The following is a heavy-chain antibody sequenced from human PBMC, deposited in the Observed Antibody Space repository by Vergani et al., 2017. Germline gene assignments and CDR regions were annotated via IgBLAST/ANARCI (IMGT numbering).Heavy chain of an antibody. D-gene: IGHD2-2*01. Sequence: QVQLVESGGGVVQPGRSLRLSCAASGFTFNQYGMHWVRQAPGKGLEWVAVTWYDGNNKQYADSVKGRFTISRDNSQSTMYLQMNSLRDEDTCVYYCAKDRWDQLHMYDFDYWGQGTLVTVSS. J-gene: IGHJ4*02. CDR1: GFTFNQYG. V-gene: IGHV3-33*06. CDR3: AKDRWDQLHMYDFDY. CDR2: TWYDGNNK.